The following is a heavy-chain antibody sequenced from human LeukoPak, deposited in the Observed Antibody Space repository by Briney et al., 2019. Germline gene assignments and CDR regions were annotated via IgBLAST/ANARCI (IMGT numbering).Heavy chain of an antibody. Sequence: HPGGSLRLSCAASGFTFSGYSMNWVRQAPGKGLEWVSYITSSSSAIYYADSVKGRFTISRDNARNSLYLQMNSLRAEDTAVYYCARVRGSYHFDYWGQGTLVTVSS. J-gene: IGHJ4*02. CDR2: ITSSSSAI. CDR3: ARVRGSYHFDY. V-gene: IGHV3-48*01. D-gene: IGHD1-26*01. CDR1: GFTFSGYS.